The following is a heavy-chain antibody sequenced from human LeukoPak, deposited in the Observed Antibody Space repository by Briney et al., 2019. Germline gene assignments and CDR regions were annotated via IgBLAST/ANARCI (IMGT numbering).Heavy chain of an antibody. V-gene: IGHV3-23*01. CDR1: GFTFSSYA. Sequence: GGSLRLSCAASGFTFSSYAMSWVRQAPGKGLEWVSTISNSDNKPYYADSVKGRFTISRDNSKNTLHLQMNSLTAEDTAMFYCAKATGTLGNWGQGTLVTVSS. CDR3: AKATGTLGN. CDR2: ISNSDNKP. D-gene: IGHD1-1*01. J-gene: IGHJ4*02.